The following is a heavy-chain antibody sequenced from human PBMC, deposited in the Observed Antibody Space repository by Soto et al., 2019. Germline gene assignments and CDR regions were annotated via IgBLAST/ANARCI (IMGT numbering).Heavy chain of an antibody. CDR2: ISGSGGST. V-gene: IGHV3-23*01. Sequence: EVQLLESGGGLVQPGGSLRLSCAASGFTFSSYAMSWVRQAPGRGLEWVSGISGSGGSTYYADSVKGRFTISRDNSKNTLYLQMNSLRAEDMAVYYCSKPRSGHSNLYYYGMDVWGQGTTFTVAS. D-gene: IGHD3-10*01. J-gene: IGHJ6*02. CDR3: SKPRSGHSNLYYYGMDV. CDR1: GFTFSSYA.